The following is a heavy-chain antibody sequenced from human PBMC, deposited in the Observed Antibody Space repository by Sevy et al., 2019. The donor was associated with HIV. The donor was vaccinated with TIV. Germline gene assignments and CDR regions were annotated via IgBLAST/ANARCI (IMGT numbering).Heavy chain of an antibody. V-gene: IGHV3-7*01. CDR3: AKGYDILTGYYLSHFDY. D-gene: IGHD3-9*01. CDR2: IKQDGSEK. J-gene: IGHJ4*02. CDR1: GFTFSSYW. Sequence: GESLKISCAASGFTFSSYWMSWVRQAPGKGLEWVANIKQDGSEKYYVDSVKGRFTISRDNAKNSLYLQMNSLRAEDTAVYYCAKGYDILTGYYLSHFDYWGQGTLVTVSS.